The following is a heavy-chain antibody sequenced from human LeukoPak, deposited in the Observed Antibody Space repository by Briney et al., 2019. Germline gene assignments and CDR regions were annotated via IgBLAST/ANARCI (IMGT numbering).Heavy chain of an antibody. CDR1: GFIFSSYT. V-gene: IGHV3-21*01. Sequence: PGGSLRLSCAVSGFIFSSYTMNWVRQAPGKGLEWVSSITSGSNYIYYADSVKGRFTISRDNAKNSLYLQMNSLRAEDTAVYYCARDAYSSSSFDYWGQGTLVTVSS. CDR3: ARDAYSSSSFDY. J-gene: IGHJ4*02. CDR2: ITSGSNYI. D-gene: IGHD6-19*01.